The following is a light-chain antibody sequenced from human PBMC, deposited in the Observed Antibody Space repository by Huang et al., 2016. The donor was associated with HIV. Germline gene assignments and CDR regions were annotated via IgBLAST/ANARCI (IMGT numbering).Light chain of an antibody. J-gene: IGKJ5*01. CDR3: QQLNNYPIT. Sequence: IQLTQSPSSLSASVGDRVTITCRASQDISTNLAWYQQKPGEAPKVLLYAASTLQSGVPSRFSGSVSGIYFTLTITNLQPEDFTTYYCQQLNNYPITFGQGTRLDIK. V-gene: IGKV1-9*01. CDR2: AAS. CDR1: QDISTN.